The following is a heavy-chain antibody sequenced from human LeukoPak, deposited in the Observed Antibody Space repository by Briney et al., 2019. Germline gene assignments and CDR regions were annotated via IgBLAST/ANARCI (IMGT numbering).Heavy chain of an antibody. D-gene: IGHD2-2*01. CDR3: ARESDRYCSSTSCSKYYFDY. J-gene: IGHJ4*02. CDR2: INHSGST. CDR1: GGSFSGYY. V-gene: IGHV4-34*01. Sequence: SETLSLTCAVYGGSFSGYYWSWIRQPPGKGLEWIGEINHSGSTNYNPPLKSRVTISVDTSKNQFSLKLSSVTAADTAVYYCARESDRYCSSTSCSKYYFDYWGQGTLVTVSS.